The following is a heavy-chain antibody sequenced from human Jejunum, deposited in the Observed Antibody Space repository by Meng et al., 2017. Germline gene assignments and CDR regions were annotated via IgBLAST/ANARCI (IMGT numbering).Heavy chain of an antibody. CDR1: GHTFTNYY. CDR2: INPSGGVT. D-gene: IGHD1-26*01. CDR3: ARGGWERSDF. J-gene: IGHJ4*02. Sequence: ASVKVSCKSSGHTFTNYYVHWVRQAPGQTLEWMGIINPSGGVTSYPPKFRGRVTVTRDTSTSTVYMELSSLRYDDTAVYYCARGGWERSDFWGQGTLVTVSS. V-gene: IGHV1-46*01.